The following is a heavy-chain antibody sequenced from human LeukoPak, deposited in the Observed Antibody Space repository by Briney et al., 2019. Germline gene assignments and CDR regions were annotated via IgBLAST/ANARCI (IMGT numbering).Heavy chain of an antibody. J-gene: IGHJ4*02. D-gene: IGHD2-2*01. CDR3: AKDLKYRLRYYFDY. CDR2: ISWNSGNI. CDR1: GFTFDDYA. V-gene: IGHV3-9*01. Sequence: ESGGGLVQSGRSLRLSCAASGFTFDDYAMHWVRQAPGKGLEWVSGISWNSGNIGYADSVKGRFTISRDNAKNSLYLQMNSLRAEDTALYYCAKDLKYRLRYYFDYWGQGTLVTVSS.